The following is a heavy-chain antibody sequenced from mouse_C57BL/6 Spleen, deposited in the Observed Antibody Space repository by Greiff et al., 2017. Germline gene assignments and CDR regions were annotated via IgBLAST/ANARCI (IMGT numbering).Heavy chain of an antibody. CDR2: IYPGSGST. CDR3: ARRHYYGSSFLYFDY. D-gene: IGHD1-1*01. CDR1: GYTFTSYW. Sequence: QVHVKQSGAELVKPGASVKMSCKASGYTFTSYWITWVKQRPGQGLEWIGDIYPGSGSTNYNEKFKSKATLTVDTSSSTAYMQLSSLTSEDSAVYYCARRHYYGSSFLYFDYWGQGTTLTVSS. J-gene: IGHJ2*01. V-gene: IGHV1-55*01.